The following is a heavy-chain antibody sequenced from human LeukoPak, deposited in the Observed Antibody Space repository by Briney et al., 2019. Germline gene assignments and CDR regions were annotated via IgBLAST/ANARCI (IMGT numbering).Heavy chain of an antibody. Sequence: GESLKISCKGSGYSFANDCIAWVRQMPGQGLGWMGIANPGESDTRYSPSFQGQVTISADKSISTASLQWSSLKASDTAMYYCARHYSGSYHSSLEYWGQGTLVTVSS. CDR1: GYSFANDC. J-gene: IGHJ4*02. D-gene: IGHD1-26*01. V-gene: IGHV5-51*01. CDR3: ARHYSGSYHSSLEY. CDR2: ANPGESDT.